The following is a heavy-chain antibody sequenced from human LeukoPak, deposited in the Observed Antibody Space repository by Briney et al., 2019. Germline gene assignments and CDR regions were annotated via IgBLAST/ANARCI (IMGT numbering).Heavy chain of an antibody. CDR3: ARDRIVGATSVDGFDT. J-gene: IGHJ3*02. Sequence: PGGSLRLSCAASGFTFSSHWMHWVRQVPGRGLVWVSRINSDGSSATYTDSVKGRFTTSRDNARNTLYLQMNSLRAEDTAVYYCARDRIVGATSVDGFDTWGQGTMVTVSS. V-gene: IGHV3-74*01. D-gene: IGHD1-26*01. CDR2: INSDGSSA. CDR1: GFTFSSHW.